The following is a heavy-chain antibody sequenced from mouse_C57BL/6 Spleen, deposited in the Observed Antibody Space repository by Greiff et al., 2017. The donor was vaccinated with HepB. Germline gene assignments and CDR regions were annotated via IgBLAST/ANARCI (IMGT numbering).Heavy chain of an antibody. CDR3: ARRDYDGYLAWFAY. J-gene: IGHJ3*01. D-gene: IGHD2-3*01. Sequence: EVMLVESEGGLVQPGSSMKLSCTASGFTFSDYYMAWVRQVPEKGLEWVANINYDGSSTYYLDSLKSRFIISRDNAKNILYLQMSSLKSEDTATYYCARRDYDGYLAWFAYWGQGTLVTVSA. CDR2: INYDGSST. V-gene: IGHV5-16*01. CDR1: GFTFSDYY.